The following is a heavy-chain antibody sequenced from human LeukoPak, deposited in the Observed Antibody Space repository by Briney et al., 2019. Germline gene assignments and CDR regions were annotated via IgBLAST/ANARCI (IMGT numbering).Heavy chain of an antibody. Sequence: PGGSLRLSCAASGFTFSSYSMNWVRQAPGKGLEWVSSISSSSSYIYYADSVKGRFTISRDNAKNSLYLQMNSLRAEDTAVYYCARGRDGSKFGYYYYYGMDVWGQGNHGHRLL. CDR2: ISSSSSYI. D-gene: IGHD5-24*01. V-gene: IGHV3-21*01. J-gene: IGHJ6*02. CDR1: GFTFSSYS. CDR3: ARGRDGSKFGYYYYYGMDV.